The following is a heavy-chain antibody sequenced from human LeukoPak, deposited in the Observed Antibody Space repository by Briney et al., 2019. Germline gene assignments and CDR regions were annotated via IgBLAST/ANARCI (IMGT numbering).Heavy chain of an antibody. CDR3: AKPSSRQLGFFDY. Sequence: PGGSLRLSCAASGFTFSSYSMSWVRQAPGKGLEWVSYISSSSNTIYYADSVKGRFTSSRDNAKNSLYLQMNSLRAEDTAVYYCAKPSSRQLGFFDYWGQGTLVTVSS. V-gene: IGHV3-48*01. CDR1: GFTFSSYS. CDR2: ISSSSNTI. J-gene: IGHJ4*02. D-gene: IGHD6-13*01.